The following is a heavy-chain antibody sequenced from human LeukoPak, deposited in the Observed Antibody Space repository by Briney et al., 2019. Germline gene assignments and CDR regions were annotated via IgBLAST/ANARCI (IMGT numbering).Heavy chain of an antibody. V-gene: IGHV3-13*04. CDR3: ARGSMDFDWSSLNYYFDY. J-gene: IGHJ4*02. D-gene: IGHD3-9*01. CDR2: ICTAGDT. Sequence: GGSLRLSCAASGFTFSSYDMHWVRQATGKGLEWVSAICTAGDTYYPGSVKGRFTISRENAKNSLYLQMNSLRAGDTAVYYCARGSMDFDWSSLNYYFDYGGQGTLVTVSS. CDR1: GFTFSSYD.